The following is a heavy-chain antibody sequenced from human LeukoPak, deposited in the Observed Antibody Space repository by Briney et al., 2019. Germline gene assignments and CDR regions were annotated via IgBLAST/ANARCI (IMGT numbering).Heavy chain of an antibody. CDR3: ARGSAIFGVVIVPHAYGMDV. J-gene: IGHJ6*02. D-gene: IGHD3-3*01. CDR1: GGSFSGYY. CDR2: INHSGST. V-gene: IGHV4-34*01. Sequence: SETLSLTCAVYGGSFSGYYWSWIRQPPGKGLEWIGEINHSGSTNYNPSLKCRVTISVDTSKNQFSLKLSSVTAADTAVYYCARGSAIFGVVIVPHAYGMDVWGQGTTVTVSS.